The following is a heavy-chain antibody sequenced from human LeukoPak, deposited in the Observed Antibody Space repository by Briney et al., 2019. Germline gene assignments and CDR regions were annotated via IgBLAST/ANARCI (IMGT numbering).Heavy chain of an antibody. Sequence: SETLSLTCTVSGGSISSTIHYWGWIRQPPGKGPEWIGSMYYSVTTYYNPSLQSRVTISGDTSKNQFSLRLTSVTAADTAVYYCVTLDTTMFSFFDPWGQGTLVTVSS. CDR3: VTLDTTMFSFFDP. J-gene: IGHJ5*02. CDR2: MYYSVTT. D-gene: IGHD5-18*01. CDR1: GGSISSTIHY. V-gene: IGHV4-39*01.